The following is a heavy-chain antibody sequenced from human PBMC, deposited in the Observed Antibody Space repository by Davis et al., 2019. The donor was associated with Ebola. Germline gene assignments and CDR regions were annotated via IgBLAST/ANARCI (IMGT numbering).Heavy chain of an antibody. D-gene: IGHD3-22*01. CDR2: IKQDGSET. V-gene: IGHV3-7*03. Sequence: GESLKISCAASGFTFSGYWMNWVRLAPGKGLEWVANIKQDGSETYSVDSVKGRFTISRDNAKNSLYLQMNSLKTEDTAVYYCTTDRSGYYPDFDYWGQGTLVTVSS. CDR1: GFTFSGYW. CDR3: TTDRSGYYPDFDY. J-gene: IGHJ4*02.